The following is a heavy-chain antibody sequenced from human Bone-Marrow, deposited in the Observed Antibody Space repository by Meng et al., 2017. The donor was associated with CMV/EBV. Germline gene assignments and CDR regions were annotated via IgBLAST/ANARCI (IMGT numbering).Heavy chain of an antibody. CDR1: GYTFTSYG. Sequence: ASVKVSCKASGYTFTSYGISWARQAPGQGLEWMGWINPNSGGTNYAQTFQGRVTMTRDTCISTAYMELSRLRSDDTAVYYCARDLGNMVRGGSSDYWGQGTLVTVSS. D-gene: IGHD3-10*01. V-gene: IGHV1-2*02. J-gene: IGHJ4*02. CDR3: ARDLGNMVRGGSSDY. CDR2: INPNSGGT.